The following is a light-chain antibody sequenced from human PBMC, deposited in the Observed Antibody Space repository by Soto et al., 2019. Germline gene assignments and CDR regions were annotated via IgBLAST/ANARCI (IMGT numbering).Light chain of an antibody. J-gene: IGKJ1*01. CDR3: QQPYSSPPT. CDR2: AAS. V-gene: IGKV1-39*01. CDR1: QSISSY. Sequence: KMTISLSSLPATVHDRVTITCRASQSISSYLNCYQQKPGKAPKLLIYAASSLQSGVPSRFSGSGSGTDFTLTISSLQPKDFDTYYGQQPYSSPPTFGKGTKG.